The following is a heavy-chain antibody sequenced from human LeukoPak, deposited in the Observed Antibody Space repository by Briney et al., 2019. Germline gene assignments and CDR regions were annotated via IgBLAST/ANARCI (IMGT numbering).Heavy chain of an antibody. CDR1: GYTFTSYA. V-gene: IGHV1-3*01. CDR2: INAGNGNT. CDR3: ARAQYYYDSSGYYPTFDY. Sequence: ASVKVSCKASGYTFTSYAMHWVRQAPGQRLEWTGWINAGNGNTKYSQKFQGRVTITRDTSASTAYMELSSLRSEDTAVYYCARAQYYYDSSGYYPTFDYWGQGTLVTVSS. D-gene: IGHD3-22*01. J-gene: IGHJ4*02.